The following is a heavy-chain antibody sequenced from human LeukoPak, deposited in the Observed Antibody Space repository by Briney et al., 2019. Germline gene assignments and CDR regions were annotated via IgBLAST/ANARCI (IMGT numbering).Heavy chain of an antibody. CDR3: AKDQALSLSSSRALDY. V-gene: IGHV3-23*01. J-gene: IGHJ4*02. D-gene: IGHD2-2*01. Sequence: GGSLRLSCVASGFTFSTYALSWVRQAPGKGLEWVSAISSSGGSPYYADSVNGRFTISRDNSKNTLYLQMNSLRAEDAALYYCAKDQALSLSSSRALDYWGQGTLVTVSS. CDR1: GFTFSTYA. CDR2: ISSSGGSP.